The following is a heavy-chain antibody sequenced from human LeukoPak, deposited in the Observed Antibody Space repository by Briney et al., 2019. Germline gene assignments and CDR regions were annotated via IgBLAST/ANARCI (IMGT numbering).Heavy chain of an antibody. CDR1: GGTFSSYA. J-gene: IGHJ4*02. V-gene: IGHV1-69*05. D-gene: IGHD3-3*01. CDR2: IIPIFGTA. CDR3: ARERGRLRFLEWFFDY. Sequence: SVKVSCKASGGTFSSYAISWVRQAPGQGLEWMGRIIPIFGTANYAQKFQGRVKITTDESTSTAYMELSSLRSEDTAVYYCARERGRLRFLEWFFDYWGQGTLVTVSS.